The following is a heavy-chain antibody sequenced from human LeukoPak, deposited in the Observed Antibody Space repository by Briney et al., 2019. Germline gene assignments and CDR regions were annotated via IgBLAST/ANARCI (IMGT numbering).Heavy chain of an antibody. D-gene: IGHD3-22*01. CDR1: GGTFISYA. Sequence: SSVKVSCKASGGTFISYAISWVRQAPGQGLEWMGGIIPIFGTANYAQKFQGSVTITTDESTSTAYMELSSLRSEDTAVYYCATHDSSGNYYYYYMDVWGKGTTVTVSS. CDR2: IIPIFGTA. J-gene: IGHJ6*03. V-gene: IGHV1-69*05. CDR3: ATHDSSGNYYYYYMDV.